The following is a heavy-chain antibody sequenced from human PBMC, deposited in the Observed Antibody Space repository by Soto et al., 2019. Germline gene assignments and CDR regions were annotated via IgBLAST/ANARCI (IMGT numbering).Heavy chain of an antibody. J-gene: IGHJ6*02. CDR1: GGSISSYY. CDR2: INHSGST. Sequence: SETLSLTCTVSGGSISSYYWSWIRQPPGKGLEWIGEINHSGSTNYNPSLKSRVTISVDTSKNQFSLKLSSVTAADTAVYYCATAGYSGYGMDVWGQGTTVTVSS. D-gene: IGHD1-26*01. CDR3: ATAGYSGYGMDV. V-gene: IGHV4-34*01.